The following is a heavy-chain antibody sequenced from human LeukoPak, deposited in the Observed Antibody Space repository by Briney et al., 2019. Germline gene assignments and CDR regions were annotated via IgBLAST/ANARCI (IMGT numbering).Heavy chain of an antibody. CDR3: ARDSSGATPLFDY. CDR1: GYTFTGYY. Sequence: AASVKVSCKASGYTFTGYYMHWVRQAPGQGPEWMGWINPNSGGTNYAQKFQGWVTMTRDTSISTAYMELSRLRSDDTAVYYCARDSSGATPLFDYWGQGTLVTVSS. J-gene: IGHJ4*02. D-gene: IGHD1-26*01. CDR2: INPNSGGT. V-gene: IGHV1-2*04.